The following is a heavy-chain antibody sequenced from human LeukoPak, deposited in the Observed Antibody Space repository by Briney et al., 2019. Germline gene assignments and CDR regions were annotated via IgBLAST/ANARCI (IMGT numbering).Heavy chain of an antibody. CDR3: ARSYGAGVVAL. V-gene: IGHV3-21*01. D-gene: IGHD3-10*01. Sequence: GGSLRLSCAASGFTFSSYSMNWVRQAPGKGLEWVSSITSSSSYIYYADSVKGRFTISRDNAKNSLYLQMNSLRAEDTAVYYCARSYGAGVVALWGQGTMVTVSS. CDR1: GFTFSSYS. CDR2: ITSSSSYI. J-gene: IGHJ3*01.